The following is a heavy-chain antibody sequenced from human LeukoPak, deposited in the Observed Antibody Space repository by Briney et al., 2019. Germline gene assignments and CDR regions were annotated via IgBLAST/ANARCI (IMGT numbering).Heavy chain of an antibody. D-gene: IGHD3-10*01. CDR1: GFTFSSYA. CDR3: ARSTMVRGVIFDY. Sequence: QPGRSLRLSCAASGFTFSSYAMHWVRQAPGKGLEWVAVISYDGSNKYYADSVKGRFTISRDNSKNTLYLQMNSLRAEDTAGYYCARSTMVRGVIFDYWGQGTLVTVSS. V-gene: IGHV3-30*04. CDR2: ISYDGSNK. J-gene: IGHJ4*02.